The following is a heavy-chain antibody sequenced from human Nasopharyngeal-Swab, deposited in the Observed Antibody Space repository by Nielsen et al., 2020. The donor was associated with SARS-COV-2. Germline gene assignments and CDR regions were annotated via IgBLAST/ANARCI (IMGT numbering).Heavy chain of an antibody. J-gene: IGHJ3*02. CDR3: ARFCGYDCRNGFDI. CDR2: ISAYNGKT. Sequence: ASVKVSCKASGYTFTSYDINWVRQAPGQGLEWMAWISAYNGKTNYAQNLQGRVTMTTDTSTSTAYMELRSLRSDDTAVYFCARFCGYDCRNGFDIWGQGTMVTVSS. D-gene: IGHD2-21*01. CDR1: GYTFTSYD. V-gene: IGHV1-18*01.